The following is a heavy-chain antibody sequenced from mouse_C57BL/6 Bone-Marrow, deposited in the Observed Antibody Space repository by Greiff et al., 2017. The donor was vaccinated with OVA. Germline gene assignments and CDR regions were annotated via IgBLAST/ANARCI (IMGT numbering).Heavy chain of an antibody. CDR3: ARERETGPYFDY. Sequence: QFQLQQSDAELVKPGSSVTISCKVSGYTFTDYTIHWMKQRPEQGLEWIGYIYPRDVSTKYNEKFKGKATLTAYKSSSTAYMQINSLTSEDSAVYFWARERETGPYFDYWGQGTTLTVSS. V-gene: IGHV1-78*01. CDR2: IYPRDVST. J-gene: IGHJ2*01. CDR1: GYTFTDYT. D-gene: IGHD4-1*01.